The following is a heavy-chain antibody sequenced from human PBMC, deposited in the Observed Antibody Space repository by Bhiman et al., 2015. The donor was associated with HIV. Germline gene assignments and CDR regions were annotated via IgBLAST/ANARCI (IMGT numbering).Heavy chain of an antibody. CDR2: IYNSGGT. V-gene: IGHV3-66*02. J-gene: IGHJ6*03. D-gene: IGHD4-11*01. CDR3: ARNHRSSNWLGIFYYYMDV. CDR1: GFTVSTNY. Sequence: EVQLVESGGGLVKPGGSLRLSCVASGFTVSTNYISWVRQAPGKGLEWVSVIYNSGGTYYADSVRGRFTISRDNSKNTLYLQMDSLRTEDTAVYYCARNHRSSNWLGIFYYYMDVWGKGTTVTVSS.